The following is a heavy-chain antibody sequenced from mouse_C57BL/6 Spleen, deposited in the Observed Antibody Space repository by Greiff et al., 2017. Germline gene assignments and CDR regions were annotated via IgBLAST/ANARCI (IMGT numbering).Heavy chain of an antibody. Sequence: QVQLKESGAELGRPGASVKLSCKASGYTFTDYYINWVKQRPGQGLEWIARIYPGSGNTYYNEKFKGKATLTAEKSSSTAYMQLSSLTSEDSAVYFCARDGYYYWGPGTTLTVSS. D-gene: IGHD2-3*01. J-gene: IGHJ2*01. CDR1: GYTFTDYY. V-gene: IGHV1-76*01. CDR2: IYPGSGNT. CDR3: ARDGYYY.